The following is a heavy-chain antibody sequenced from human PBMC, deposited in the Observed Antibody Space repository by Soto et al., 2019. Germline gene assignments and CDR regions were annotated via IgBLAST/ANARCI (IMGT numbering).Heavy chain of an antibody. D-gene: IGHD1-7*01. Sequence: EVQLVESGGGLVKPGGSLRLSCAASGFTFSSYSMNWVRQAPGTGLEWVSSISSSSSYIYYADSVKGRFTISRDNAKNSLYLQMNSLRAEDTAVYYCATEGITGTTLRFDPWGQGTLVTVSS. V-gene: IGHV3-21*01. CDR2: ISSSSSYI. CDR3: ATEGITGTTLRFDP. J-gene: IGHJ5*02. CDR1: GFTFSSYS.